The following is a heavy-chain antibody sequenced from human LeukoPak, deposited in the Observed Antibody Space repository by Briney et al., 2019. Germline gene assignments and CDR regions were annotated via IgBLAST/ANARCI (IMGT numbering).Heavy chain of an antibody. CDR2: ISESGTT. CDR1: GESTGGERPH. Sequence: SETLSLTCTVYGESTGGERPHWGWIRQPPGKGLEWIASISESGTTYYNPSLKSRVTISVDTSKNQFSLRLSSMTAADTAVYYCARSFYFYYYMDVWGKGTTVTVSS. D-gene: IGHD3-3*02. V-gene: IGHV4-39*07. J-gene: IGHJ6*03. CDR3: ARSFYFYYYMDV.